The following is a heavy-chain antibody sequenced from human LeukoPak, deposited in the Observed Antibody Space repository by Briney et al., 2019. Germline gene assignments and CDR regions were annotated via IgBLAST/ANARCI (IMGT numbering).Heavy chain of an antibody. CDR3: ARDFSSYTYSSSFDP. Sequence: GGSLRLSCAASGFTFSDYYMSWIRQAPGKGLEWVSYISSSGSTIYYADSVKGRFTISRDNAKNSLYLQMNSLRAEDTAVYYCARDFSSYTYSSSFDPWGQGTLVTVSS. CDR1: GFTFSDYY. V-gene: IGHV3-11*01. J-gene: IGHJ5*02. CDR2: ISSSGSTI. D-gene: IGHD1-1*01.